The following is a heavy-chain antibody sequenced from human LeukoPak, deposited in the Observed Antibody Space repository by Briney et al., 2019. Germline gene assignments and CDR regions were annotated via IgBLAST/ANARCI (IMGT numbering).Heavy chain of an antibody. CDR2: LSGSGGGT. V-gene: IGHV3-23*01. CDR1: GVTLSNYG. CDR3: AKRGVVIRVFLVGFHKEAYYFDS. D-gene: IGHD3-10*01. Sequence: GGSLRLSCAVSGVTLSNYGMSWGRQAPGKGVEWVAGLSGSGGGTNYADSVQGRFTISRDNPKNTLYLQMNSLRAEDTAVYFCAKRGVVIRVFLVGFHKEAYYFDSWGQGALVTVSS. J-gene: IGHJ4*02.